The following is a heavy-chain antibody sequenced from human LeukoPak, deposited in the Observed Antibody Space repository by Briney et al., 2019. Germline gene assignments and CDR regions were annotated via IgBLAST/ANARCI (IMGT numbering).Heavy chain of an antibody. V-gene: IGHV4-34*01. CDR1: GGPFRGFF. D-gene: IGHD4-23*01. CDR2: ISHSGSS. J-gene: IGHJ4*02. Sequence: SETLSLTCAVYGGPFRGFFWSWIRQAPGKGLEWIGEISHSGSSNYNPSLKSRITISVDTSKNQFSLKLTSVTAADTAVYYCARGGKATVVTMWGQGILVTVSS. CDR3: ARGGKATVVTM.